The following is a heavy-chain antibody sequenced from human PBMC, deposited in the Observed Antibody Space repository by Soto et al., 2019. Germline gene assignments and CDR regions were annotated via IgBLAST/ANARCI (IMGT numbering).Heavy chain of an antibody. CDR3: ASANYCSGGSCYSDDAFDI. D-gene: IGHD2-15*01. J-gene: IGHJ3*02. V-gene: IGHV3-48*02. CDR1: GFTFSSYS. CDR2: ISSSSSTI. Sequence: PGGSLRLSCAASGFTFSSYSMNWVRQAPGKGLEWVSYISSSSSTIYYADSVKGRFTISRDNAKNSLYLQMNSLRDEDTAVYCCASANYCSGGSCYSDDAFDIWGQGTMVTVSS.